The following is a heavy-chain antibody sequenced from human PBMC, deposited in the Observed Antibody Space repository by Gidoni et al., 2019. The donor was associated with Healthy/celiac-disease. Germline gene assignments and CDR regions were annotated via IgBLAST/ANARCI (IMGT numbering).Heavy chain of an antibody. CDR1: GYTFTRYA. D-gene: IGHD3-10*01. CDR2: NNAGNGTP. V-gene: IGHV1-3*01. CDR3: ASEGAGGWVAFDI. J-gene: IGHJ3*02. Sequence: QVQLVKSGAEGKKPGASVKVACKASGYTFTRYAMHWVRRAPGQRLEWMGWNNAGNGTPKYSQKFRGRVTITRDTSASTAYMELSILRSEDTAVYYCASEGAGGWVAFDIWGQGPMVTVSS.